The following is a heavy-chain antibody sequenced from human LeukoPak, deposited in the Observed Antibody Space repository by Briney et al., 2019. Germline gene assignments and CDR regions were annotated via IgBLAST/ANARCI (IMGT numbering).Heavy chain of an antibody. D-gene: IGHD4-23*01. J-gene: IGHJ4*02. CDR2: IRYDGSNK. CDR3: ARDQLAVVTTPFDY. CDR1: GFTFSNYG. Sequence: GGSLRLSCAASGFTFSNYGMHWVRQAPGKGLEWVAFIRYDGSNKYYADSVKGRFTISRDNSKNTLYLQMNSLRAEDTAVYYCARDQLAVVTTPFDYWGQGTLVTVSS. V-gene: IGHV3-30*02.